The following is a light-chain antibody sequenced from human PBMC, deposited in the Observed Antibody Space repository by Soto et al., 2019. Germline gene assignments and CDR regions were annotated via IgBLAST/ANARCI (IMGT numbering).Light chain of an antibody. CDR1: SSDIGAYNF. V-gene: IGLV2-14*03. CDR3: CAYTTRRTPV. J-gene: IGLJ3*02. Sequence: QSALTQPASVSGSPEQSITISCTGTSSDIGAYNFVSWYQHHPGKAPNLIIYVVNNRPSGVSDRFSGSQSGNTASLTISGLQAEDDADYSCCAYTTRRTPVFGGGTKLTVL. CDR2: VVN.